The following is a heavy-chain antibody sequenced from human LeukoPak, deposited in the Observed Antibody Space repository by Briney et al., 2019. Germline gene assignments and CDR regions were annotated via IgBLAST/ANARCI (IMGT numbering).Heavy chain of an antibody. D-gene: IGHD5-12*01. V-gene: IGHV5-51*01. Sequence: GESLKISCKGSGYSFTSYWIGWVRQMPGKGLEWMGIIYPGDSDTRYSPSFQGQVTISADKSISTAYLQWSSLKASDTAMYYCAGHSAQYGGYYGAFDIWGQGTMVTVSS. J-gene: IGHJ3*02. CDR3: AGHSAQYGGYYGAFDI. CDR2: IYPGDSDT. CDR1: GYSFTSYW.